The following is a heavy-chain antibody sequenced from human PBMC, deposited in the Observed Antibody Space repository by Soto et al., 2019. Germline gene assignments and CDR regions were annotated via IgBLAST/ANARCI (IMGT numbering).Heavy chain of an antibody. CDR3: ARDRPPYSSSWYGYYYYGMDA. J-gene: IGHJ6*02. D-gene: IGHD6-13*01. V-gene: IGHV1-69*04. CDR1: GGTFSSYT. Sequence: SVKVSCKASGGTFSSYTISWVRQAPGQGLDWMGRIIPILGIANYAQKFQGRVTITADKSTSTAYMELSSLRSEDTAVYYCARDRPPYSSSWYGYYYYGMDAWGQGTTVTVS. CDR2: IIPILGIA.